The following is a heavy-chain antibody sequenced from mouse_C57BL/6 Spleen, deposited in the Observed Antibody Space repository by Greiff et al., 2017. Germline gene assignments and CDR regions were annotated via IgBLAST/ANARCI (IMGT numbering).Heavy chain of an antibody. D-gene: IGHD2-3*01. J-gene: IGHJ4*01. V-gene: IGHV1-54*01. Sequence: QVQLQQSGAELVRPGTSVKVSCKASGYAFTNYLIEWVKQRPGQGLEWIGVINPGSGGTNYNEKFKGKATLTADKTSSTAYMQLSSLTSEDSAVYFCARWDYDGYGGYYAMDYWGQGTSGTVSS. CDR2: INPGSGGT. CDR1: GYAFTNYL. CDR3: ARWDYDGYGGYYAMDY.